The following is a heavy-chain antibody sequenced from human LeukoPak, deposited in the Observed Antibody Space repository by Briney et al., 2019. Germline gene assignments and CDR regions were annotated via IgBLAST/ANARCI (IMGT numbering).Heavy chain of an antibody. J-gene: IGHJ4*02. Sequence: GSLRLSCAASGFTFSSYSMNWVRQAPGKGLEWVSSISSSSSYIYYADSVKGRFTISRDNAKNSLYLQMNSLRAEDTAVYYCARDGRELRRSLYYFDYWGQGTLVTVSS. CDR1: GFTFSSYS. V-gene: IGHV3-21*01. CDR3: ARDGRELRRSLYYFDY. D-gene: IGHD1-26*01. CDR2: ISSSSSYI.